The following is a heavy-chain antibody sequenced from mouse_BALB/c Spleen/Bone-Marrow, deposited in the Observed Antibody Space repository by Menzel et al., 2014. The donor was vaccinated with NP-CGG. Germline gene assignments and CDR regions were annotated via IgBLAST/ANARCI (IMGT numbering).Heavy chain of an antibody. CDR3: ARDMGGLLFDY. D-gene: IGHD2-3*01. Sequence: DVKLVESGGGLVQPGGSLRLPCATSGFTFTDYYMNWARQPPGKALEWLGFIRNKAYSYTTEYSASVKGRFTISRDNSQSILYLQMNTLRAEDSATYYCARDMGGLLFDYWGQGTTLTVSS. CDR2: IRNKAYSYTT. V-gene: IGHV7-3*02. CDR1: GFTFTDYY. J-gene: IGHJ2*01.